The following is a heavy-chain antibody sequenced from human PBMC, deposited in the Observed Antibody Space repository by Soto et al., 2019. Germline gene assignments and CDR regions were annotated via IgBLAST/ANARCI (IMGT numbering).Heavy chain of an antibody. CDR2: IIPIVGTA. D-gene: IGHD1-1*01. CDR1: GGTFNRYT. J-gene: IGHJ6*02. Sequence: VQLVQSGAEVKKPGSSVKLSCKASGGTFNRYTISWVRQAPGQGREWMGGIIPIVGTANYAQKFQGRVAIIADESTSAAYMELRSLRSEDTAVYYCALWGFRDGNNSKYNYSGMDVWGQGTTVTVSS. V-gene: IGHV1-69*01. CDR3: ALWGFRDGNNSKYNYSGMDV.